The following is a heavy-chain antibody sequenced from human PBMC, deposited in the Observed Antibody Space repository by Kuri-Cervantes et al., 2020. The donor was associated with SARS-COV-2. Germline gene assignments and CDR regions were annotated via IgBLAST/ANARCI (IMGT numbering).Heavy chain of an antibody. CDR2: INSDGSGT. D-gene: IGHD1-26*01. V-gene: IGHV3-74*01. J-gene: IGHJ6*02. CDR3: TREYRVGYHFYGMDV. CDR1: GITFSTFW. Sequence: GESLKISCAGSGITFSTFWMHWVRQGPGKGLEWVSRINSDGSGTSYAASVEGRFTISRDNTKNTLYLQMNSLRAEDTAVYYCTREYRVGYHFYGMDVWGRGTTVTVSS.